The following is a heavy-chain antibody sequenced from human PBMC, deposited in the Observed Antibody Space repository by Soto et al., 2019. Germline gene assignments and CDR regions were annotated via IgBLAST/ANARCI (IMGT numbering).Heavy chain of an antibody. D-gene: IGHD2-21*02. J-gene: IGHJ4*02. CDR1: GESIGSSSYY. V-gene: IGHV4-39*01. CDR2: IYYSGRT. Sequence: SETLSLTCIVSGESIGSSSYYWGWIRQPPGKGLEWIGSIYYSGRTYYNPSFKSRVTISIDTSKNQFSLKLSSVTATDTAVYYCARQRTTVVTQAYFDHWGQRALVTVSS. CDR3: ARQRTTVVTQAYFDH.